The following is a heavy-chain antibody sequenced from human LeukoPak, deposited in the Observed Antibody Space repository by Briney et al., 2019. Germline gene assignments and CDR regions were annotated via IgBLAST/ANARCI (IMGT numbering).Heavy chain of an antibody. D-gene: IGHD6-13*01. CDR3: LYSSSWSH. CDR2: ISSSSSYI. Sequence: GGTLRLFCAASGFTFSSYSMNWVRQAPGKGVEGVSSISSSSSYIYYADSAKGRFTITRDNPKNPLYLQMNSLRAEDTAVYYCLYSSSWSHWGQGTLVTVPS. V-gene: IGHV3-21*01. J-gene: IGHJ4*02. CDR1: GFTFSSYS.